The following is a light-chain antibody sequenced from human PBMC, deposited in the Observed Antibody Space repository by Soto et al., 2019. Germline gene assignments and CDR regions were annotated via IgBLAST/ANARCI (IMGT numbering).Light chain of an antibody. CDR2: GAS. J-gene: IGKJ4*01. Sequence: EIVMTQSPATLSVSPGERATLSCRASQSVSSNLAWYQQKPGQAPRLLIYGASTRATGIPARFSGSGSGTEFTLTISRLEPEDCVVFYCQQYGSSPLTFGGGTKVEI. CDR3: QQYGSSPLT. CDR1: QSVSSN. V-gene: IGKV3-15*01.